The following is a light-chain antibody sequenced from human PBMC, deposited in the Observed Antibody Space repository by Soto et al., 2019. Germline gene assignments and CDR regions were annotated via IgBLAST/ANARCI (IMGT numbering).Light chain of an antibody. CDR3: QRYYNAPFT. J-gene: IGKJ4*01. CDR1: QGIKNY. CDR2: AAS. V-gene: IGKV1-27*01. Sequence: DIQVTQYPSSLSASVGDRVTITCRASQGIKNYLAWYQQKPGEIPKLLIYAASTLESGIPPRFSGRGSGTEFTLTSNNLQPEDVATYYCQRYYNAPFTFGGGTKVEIK.